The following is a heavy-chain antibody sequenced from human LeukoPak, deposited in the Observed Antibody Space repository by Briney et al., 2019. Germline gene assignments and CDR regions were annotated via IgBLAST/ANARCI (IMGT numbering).Heavy chain of an antibody. Sequence: SVKVSCKASGGTFSSYAISWVRQAPGQGLEWMGRIIPILGIANYAQKFQGRVTITADKSTSTAYMELSSLRSEDTAVYYCARDGDYDSSLDCWGQGTLVTVSS. CDR1: GGTFSSYA. V-gene: IGHV1-69*04. CDR3: ARDGDYDSSLDC. J-gene: IGHJ4*02. D-gene: IGHD3-22*01. CDR2: IIPILGIA.